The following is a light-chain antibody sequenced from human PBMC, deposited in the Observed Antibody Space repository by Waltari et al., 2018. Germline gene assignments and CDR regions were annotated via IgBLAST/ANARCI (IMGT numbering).Light chain of an antibody. V-gene: IGLV3-10*01. CDR3: YSTDSSDIPS. CDR2: EDS. CDR1: ALPTKY. Sequence: SYELTQPPSVSVSPGQTARITCSGDALPTKYAYWYQQKSGQAPVLVIYEDSKRPSGIPERFSGSSSGTMATLTISGAQVEDEADYYCYSTDSSDIPSFGGGTKLTVL. J-gene: IGLJ2*01.